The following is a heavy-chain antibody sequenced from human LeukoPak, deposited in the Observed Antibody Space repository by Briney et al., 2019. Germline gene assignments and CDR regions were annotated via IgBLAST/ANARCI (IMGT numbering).Heavy chain of an antibody. CDR2: INSDGSST. CDR3: ARAYYSDCLDY. J-gene: IGHJ4*02. CDR1: GFTFSTYW. D-gene: IGHD2-21*02. Sequence: VGSLRPSCAASGFTFSTYWMHWVRQAPGKGLVWVSRINSDGSSTSYADSVKGRFTISRDNANNTLYLQMNSLRAEDTAVYYCARAYYSDCLDYWGEGTMVTVSS. V-gene: IGHV3-74*01.